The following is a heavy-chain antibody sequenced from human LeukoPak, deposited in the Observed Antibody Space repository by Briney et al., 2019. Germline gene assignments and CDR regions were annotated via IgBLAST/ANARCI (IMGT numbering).Heavy chain of an antibody. D-gene: IGHD4-17*01. V-gene: IGHV3-21*01. CDR2: ISYSGPHM. CDR1: GFALRRYS. Sequence: GGSLRLSCAASGFALRRYSMNWVRQAPGKGLEWVSSISYSGPHMFYADSVRGRFTISRDNAENSLFLQMNSLRAEDTAVYFCASNDYRDEGIDSWGQGTLVTVSS. CDR3: ASNDYRDEGIDS. J-gene: IGHJ4*02.